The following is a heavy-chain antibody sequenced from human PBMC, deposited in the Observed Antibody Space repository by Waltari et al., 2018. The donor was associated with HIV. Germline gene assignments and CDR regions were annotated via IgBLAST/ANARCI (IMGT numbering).Heavy chain of an antibody. CDR3: ARVHGYCSGGSCYNYYYGMDV. J-gene: IGHJ6*02. V-gene: IGHV1-18*01. Sequence: QVQLVQSGAEVKKPGASVKVPCKASGYTFTSYGISWGPPAPGQGLEWMGWISAYNGNTNYAQKLQGRVTMTTDTSTSTAYMELRSLRSDDTAVYYCARVHGYCSGGSCYNYYYGMDVWGQGTTVTVSS. CDR2: ISAYNGNT. CDR1: GYTFTSYG. D-gene: IGHD2-15*01.